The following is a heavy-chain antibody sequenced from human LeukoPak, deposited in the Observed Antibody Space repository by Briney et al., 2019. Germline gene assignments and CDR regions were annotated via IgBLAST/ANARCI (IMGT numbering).Heavy chain of an antibody. CDR2: ISSSSSYI. J-gene: IGHJ4*02. D-gene: IGHD3-22*01. Sequence: GGSLRLSCAASGFTFSSYSMNWVRQAPGKGLEWVSSISSSSSYIYYADSVKGRFTISRDNSKNTLYLQMNSLRAEDTAVYYCARDRASRNYYDSSGYSAYYFDYWGQGTLVTVSS. CDR3: ARDRASRNYYDSSGYSAYYFDY. V-gene: IGHV3-21*01. CDR1: GFTFSSYS.